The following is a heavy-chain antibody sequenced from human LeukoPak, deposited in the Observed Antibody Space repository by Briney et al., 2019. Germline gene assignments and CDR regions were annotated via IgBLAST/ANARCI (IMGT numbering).Heavy chain of an antibody. J-gene: IGHJ3*02. CDR1: GFTFSDYW. Sequence: PGGSLRLSCAASGFTFSDYWMSWVRQAPGKGLEWVANINQDGSGKKYVDSVKGRFTISRDNAKNSLYVQMDSLRVEDTAVYYCARDQAMARGVIDAFDMWGQGTMVTVSS. D-gene: IGHD3-10*01. CDR2: INQDGSGK. V-gene: IGHV3-7*01. CDR3: ARDQAMARGVIDAFDM.